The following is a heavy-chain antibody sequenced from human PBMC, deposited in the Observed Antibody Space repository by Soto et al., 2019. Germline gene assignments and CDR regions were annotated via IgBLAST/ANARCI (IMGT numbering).Heavy chain of an antibody. J-gene: IGHJ6*02. V-gene: IGHV1-69*01. CDR2: IIPMSGTA. D-gene: IGHD2-2*01. Sequence: QVQLVQSGAEVKKPGSSVKVSCKASGGTFSSYAISWVRQAPGQGLEWMGGIIPMSGTANYAQKFQGRVTITADESTSTACMALSSLRSEDTAVYYCARSQGSSTSLEIYYYYYYGMGVWGQGTTVTVSS. CDR3: ARSQGSSTSLEIYYYYYYGMGV. CDR1: GGTFSSYA.